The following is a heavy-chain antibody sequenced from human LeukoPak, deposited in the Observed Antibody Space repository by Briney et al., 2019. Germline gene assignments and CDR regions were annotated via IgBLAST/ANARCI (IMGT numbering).Heavy chain of an antibody. CDR3: ARGNYDSSGPPGGIYGMDV. D-gene: IGHD3-22*01. J-gene: IGHJ6*02. CDR1: GGTFSSYA. CDR2: IIPIFGTA. V-gene: IGHV1-69*13. Sequence: SVKVSCKASGGTFSSYAISWVRHAPGQGLECMGGIIPIFGTANYAQKFQGRVTITADESTSTAYMELSSLRSEDTAVYYCARGNYDSSGPPGGIYGMDVWGQGTTVTVSS.